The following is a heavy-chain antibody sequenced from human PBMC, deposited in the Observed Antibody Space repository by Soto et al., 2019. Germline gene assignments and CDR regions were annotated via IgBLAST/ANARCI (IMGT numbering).Heavy chain of an antibody. Sequence: PGGSLRLSCAPSGFTFSRYSMNWVRHAPGKGLEWVSSISSTTNYIYYADSMKGRFTVSRDNAKNSVYLDMNSLSAEDTAVYYCARESEDLTSNFDYWGQGTLVTVSS. CDR3: ARESEDLTSNFDY. CDR2: ISSTTNYI. V-gene: IGHV3-21*01. J-gene: IGHJ4*02. CDR1: GFTFSRYS.